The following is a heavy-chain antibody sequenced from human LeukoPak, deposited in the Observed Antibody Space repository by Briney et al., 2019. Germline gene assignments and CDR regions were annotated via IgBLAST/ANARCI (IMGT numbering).Heavy chain of an antibody. CDR2: ISGSGGST. Sequence: GGPLRLSCAASGFTFSSYAMSWVRQAPGKGLEWVSAISGSGGSTYYADSVKGRFTISRDNSKNTLYLQMNSLRAEDTAVYYCAKSVLWFGELLGPNFDYWGQGTLVTVSS. CDR3: AKSVLWFGELLGPNFDY. V-gene: IGHV3-23*01. J-gene: IGHJ4*02. D-gene: IGHD3-10*01. CDR1: GFTFSSYA.